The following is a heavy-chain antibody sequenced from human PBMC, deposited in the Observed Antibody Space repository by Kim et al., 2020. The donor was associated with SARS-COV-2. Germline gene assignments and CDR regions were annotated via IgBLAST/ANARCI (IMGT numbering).Heavy chain of an antibody. D-gene: IGHD6-25*01. V-gene: IGHV3-21*06. CDR2: ISRTSSDI. Sequence: GGSLRLSCAGSKFSFSSYSMNWVRQAPGKGLEWISSISRTSSDIYYADSVKGRFTVSRDNAKNVLYLHMSNLRTEDTADYYCARTDRGAGGFRGQGTPV. CDR1: KFSFSSYS. CDR3: ARTDRGAGGF. J-gene: IGHJ4*02.